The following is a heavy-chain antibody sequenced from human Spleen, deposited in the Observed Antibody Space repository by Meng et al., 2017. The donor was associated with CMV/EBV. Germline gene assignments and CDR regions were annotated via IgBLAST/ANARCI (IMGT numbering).Heavy chain of an antibody. CDR1: GFTLSTYS. Sequence: GESLKISCTASGFTLSTYSMHWVRQAPGKGLEWLSYISSSSGTIYYADSVNGRFTISRDNAKNSLYLQMNSLRAEDTAVYYCAYQLIDQFYYYGVDVWGQGTTVTVSS. CDR3: AYQLIDQFYYYGVDV. CDR2: ISSSSGTI. D-gene: IGHD2-2*02. V-gene: IGHV3-48*04. J-gene: IGHJ6*02.